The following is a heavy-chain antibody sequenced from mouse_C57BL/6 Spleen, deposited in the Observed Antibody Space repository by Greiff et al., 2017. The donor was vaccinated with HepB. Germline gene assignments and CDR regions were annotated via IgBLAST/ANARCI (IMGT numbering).Heavy chain of an antibody. CDR3: AREVGALFDY. V-gene: IGHV1-64*01. Sequence: QVQLQQPGAELVKPGASVKLSCKASGYTFTSYWMHWVKQRPGQGLEWIGMIHPNSGSTNYNEKFKSKATLTVDKSSSKAYMQLSSLTSEDSAVYYCAREVGALFDYWGQGTTLTVSS. CDR2: IHPNSGST. D-gene: IGHD1-1*02. CDR1: GYTFTSYW. J-gene: IGHJ2*01.